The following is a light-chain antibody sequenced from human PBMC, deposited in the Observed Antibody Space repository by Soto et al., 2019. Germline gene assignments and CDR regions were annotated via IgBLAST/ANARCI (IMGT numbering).Light chain of an antibody. CDR3: SSYTSSSTLYV. V-gene: IGLV2-14*01. CDR2: DVS. CDR1: SRDVGDYNY. Sequence: QSALTQPASVSGSPGQSITISCTGTSRDVGDYNYVSWYQQHPGKAPKLMIYDVSNRPSGVSNRFSGSKSGNTASLTISGLQAEDEADYYCSSYTSSSTLYVFGTGTKLTVL. J-gene: IGLJ1*01.